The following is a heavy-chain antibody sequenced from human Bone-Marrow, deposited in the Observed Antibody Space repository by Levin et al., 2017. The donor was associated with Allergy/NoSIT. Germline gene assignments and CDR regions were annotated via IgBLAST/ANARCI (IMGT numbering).Heavy chain of an antibody. V-gene: IGHV3-66*01. CDR3: ASGYYDSGGYYRFDY. Sequence: GGSLRLSCAASGFAVSNYYMNWVRQAPGKGLEWVSVIYGGGTTYYADSVKGRFSISRENSKNTLYLQMNSLRAEDTAVYYCASGYYDSGGYYRFDYWGQGTLVTVSS. J-gene: IGHJ4*02. D-gene: IGHD3-22*01. CDR2: IYGGGTT. CDR1: GFAVSNYY.